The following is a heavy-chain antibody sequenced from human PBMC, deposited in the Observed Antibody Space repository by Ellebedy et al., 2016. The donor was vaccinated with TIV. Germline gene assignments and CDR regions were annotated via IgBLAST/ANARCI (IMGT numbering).Heavy chain of an antibody. V-gene: IGHV3-33*01. CDR3: ARARLDWNWFDP. Sequence: GESLKISXAASGFTFSSYGMHRVRQAPGKGLEWVAVIWYDGSNKYYADSVKGRFTISRDNSKNTLYLQMNSLRAEDTAVYYCARARLDWNWFDPWGQGTLVTVSS. CDR2: IWYDGSNK. CDR1: GFTFSSYG. J-gene: IGHJ5*02. D-gene: IGHD3-9*01.